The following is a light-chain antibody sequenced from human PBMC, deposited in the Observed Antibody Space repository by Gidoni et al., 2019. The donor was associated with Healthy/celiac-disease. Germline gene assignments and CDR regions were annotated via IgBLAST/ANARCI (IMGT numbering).Light chain of an antibody. CDR1: QSVSSN. V-gene: IGKV3-15*01. CDR3: QQYNNWPLT. J-gene: IGKJ4*01. CDR2: GAS. Sequence: EIVMTQSPATLSVAPGARATLSCRVSQSVSSNLAWYQQKPGQAPRLLIYGASTRATGIPARFSGSGSGTEFTLTISSLQAEDFAVYYCQQYNNWPLTFGGGTKVEIK.